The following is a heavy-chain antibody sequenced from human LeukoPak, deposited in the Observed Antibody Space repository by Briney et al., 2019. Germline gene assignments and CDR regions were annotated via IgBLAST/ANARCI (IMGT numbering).Heavy chain of an antibody. CDR1: GFTFSSYA. V-gene: IGHV3-23*01. Sequence: GRSLRLSCAASGFTFSSYAMSWVRQAPGKGLEWVSAISGSGGSTYYADSVKGRFTISRDNSKNTLYLQMNSLRAEDTAVYYCASRTDYYDSSGSDYWGQGTLVTVSS. J-gene: IGHJ4*02. D-gene: IGHD3-22*01. CDR2: ISGSGGST. CDR3: ASRTDYYDSSGSDY.